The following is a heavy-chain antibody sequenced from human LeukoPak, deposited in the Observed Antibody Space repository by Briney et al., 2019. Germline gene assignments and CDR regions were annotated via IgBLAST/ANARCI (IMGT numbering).Heavy chain of an antibody. D-gene: IGHD3-3*01. Sequence: PGGSLRLSCAASGFTFSSYAMSWVRQAPGKGLEWVSAISGSGGSTYYADSVKGRFTISRDNSKNTLYLQMNSLRAEDTAVYYCAKVGSITIFGVVNYFDYWGQGTLVTVSS. V-gene: IGHV3-23*01. CDR3: AKVGSITIFGVVNYFDY. CDR1: GFTFSSYA. J-gene: IGHJ4*02. CDR2: ISGSGGST.